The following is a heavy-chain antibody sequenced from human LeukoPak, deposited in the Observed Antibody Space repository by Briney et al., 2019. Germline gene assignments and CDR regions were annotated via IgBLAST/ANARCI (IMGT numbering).Heavy chain of an antibody. CDR3: AKNPHYYDSSGYYYLSWFDP. V-gene: IGHV3-30*02. CDR1: GFTFSHFG. J-gene: IGHJ5*02. Sequence: GGSLRLSCAASGFTFSHFGMHWVRQAPGQGLEWVAFIRYDGTNRYYADLGKGRFTISRDNSKNTLYLQMNSLRAEDTAVYYCAKNPHYYDSSGYYYLSWFDPWGQGTLVTVSS. D-gene: IGHD3-22*01. CDR2: IRYDGTNR.